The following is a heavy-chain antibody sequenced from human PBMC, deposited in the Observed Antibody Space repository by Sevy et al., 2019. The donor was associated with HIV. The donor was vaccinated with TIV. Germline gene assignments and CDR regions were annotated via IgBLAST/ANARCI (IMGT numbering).Heavy chain of an antibody. J-gene: IGHJ4*02. CDR2: ISYDGGNK. D-gene: IGHD6-19*01. CDR1: GFPFSDSA. CDR3: ARGPYNSGLRFDY. V-gene: IGHV3-30-3*01. Sequence: GGSLRLSCRGSGFPFSDSAVHWVRQGQVKGLEWVAVISYDGGNKYYADSVKGRLTISGENSKGMAYLQMNSLRAEDAALYYCARGPYNSGLRFDYWGRGTLVTVSS.